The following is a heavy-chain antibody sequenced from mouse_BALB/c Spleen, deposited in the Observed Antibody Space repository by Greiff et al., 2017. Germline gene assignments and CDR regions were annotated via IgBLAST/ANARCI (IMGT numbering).Heavy chain of an antibody. D-gene: IGHD1-1*01. CDR3: AKNSPITTVVEGWYFDV. J-gene: IGHJ1*01. CDR1: GFSLTSYG. CDR2: IWRGGST. Sequence: VQLQQSGPSLVQPSQSLSITCTVSGFSLTSYGVHWVRQSPGKGLEWLGVIWRGGSTDYNAAFMSRLSITKDNSKSQVFFKMNSLQADDTAIYYCAKNSPITTVVEGWYFDVWGAGTTVTVSS. V-gene: IGHV2-5-1*01.